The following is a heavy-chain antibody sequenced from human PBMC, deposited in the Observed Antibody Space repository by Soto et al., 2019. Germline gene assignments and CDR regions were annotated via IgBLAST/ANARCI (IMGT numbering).Heavy chain of an antibody. J-gene: IGHJ4*02. Sequence: QVQLVESGGGVVKPGRSLRLSCAASGFTFSSYGMHWVRQAPGKGLEWVAVIWYDGSNKYYADSVKGRFTISRDNSKNTLYLQMNSLRAEDTAVYYCARDRRDGYNFLLDYWGQGTLVTVSS. D-gene: IGHD5-12*01. CDR3: ARDRRDGYNFLLDY. V-gene: IGHV3-33*01. CDR1: GFTFSSYG. CDR2: IWYDGSNK.